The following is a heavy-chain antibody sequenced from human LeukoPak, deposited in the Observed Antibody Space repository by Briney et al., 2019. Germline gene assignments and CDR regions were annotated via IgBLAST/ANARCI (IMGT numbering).Heavy chain of an antibody. CDR1: GGSISSYY. CDR3: ARGDDFWSGWYYYYGMDV. D-gene: IGHD3-3*01. CDR2: IYTSGST. V-gene: IGHV4-4*07. J-gene: IGHJ6*02. Sequence: MPSETLSLTCTVSGGSISSYYWSWIRQPAGKGLEWIGRIYTSGSTNYNPSLKSRVTMSVDTSKNQFSLKLSSVTAADTAVYYCARGDDFWSGWYYYYGMDVWGQGTTVTVSS.